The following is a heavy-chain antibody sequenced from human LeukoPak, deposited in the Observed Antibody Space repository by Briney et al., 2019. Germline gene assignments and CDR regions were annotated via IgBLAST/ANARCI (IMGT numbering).Heavy chain of an antibody. CDR1: GGTFSSYA. CDR2: IIPIFGTA. J-gene: IGHJ4*02. D-gene: IGHD3-10*01. CDR3: ARGFGELSSYFDY. V-gene: IGHV1-69*05. Sequence: ASVKVSCKASGGTFSSYAISWVRQAPAQGLEWMGGIIPIFGTANYAQKFQGRVTITTDESTSTAYMELSSLRSEDTAVYYCARGFGELSSYFDYWGQGTLVTVSS.